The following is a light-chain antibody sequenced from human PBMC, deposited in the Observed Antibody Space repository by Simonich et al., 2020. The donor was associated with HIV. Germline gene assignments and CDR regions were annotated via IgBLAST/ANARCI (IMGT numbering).Light chain of an antibody. V-gene: IGKV3D-20*01. J-gene: IGKJ4*01. Sequence: EIVLTQSPVTLSLSPGERATLSCRASHSVSSSYLAWYQQKPGLALRLLIYDASSRATGIPDRFSGSGSGTEFTLTISSTQSEDFAVYYCQQYNNWPPLTFGGGTKVEIK. CDR2: DAS. CDR3: QQYNNWPPLT. CDR1: HSVSSSY.